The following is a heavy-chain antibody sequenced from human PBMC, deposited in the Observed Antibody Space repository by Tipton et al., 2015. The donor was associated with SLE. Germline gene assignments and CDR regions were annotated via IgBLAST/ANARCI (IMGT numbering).Heavy chain of an antibody. D-gene: IGHD6-25*01. CDR2: IYTSGST. CDR1: GGSISSGSYH. CDR3: ARRGGDAFDI. V-gene: IGHV4-61*09. J-gene: IGHJ3*02. Sequence: TLSLTCTVSGGSISSGSYHWSWIRQPAGKGLEWIGHIYTSGSTNYNPSLKSRVTISVDTSKNQFSLKLSSVTAADTAVYYCARRGGDAFDIWGQGTMVTVSS.